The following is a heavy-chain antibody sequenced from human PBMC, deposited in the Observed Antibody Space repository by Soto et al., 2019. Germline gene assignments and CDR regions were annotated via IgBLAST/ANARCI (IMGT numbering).Heavy chain of an antibody. CDR3: AKDQGDGTDFDL. J-gene: IGHJ4*02. CDR2: INPYNENA. Sequence: QAQLTQSGGEVKKPGASVTVSCKTSGYTFTSYGIAWVRQAPGQGLEWMGWINPYNENAHYAPKXXDXXKMTTDTSTATAYMTLGSLTSDDTAVFYCAKDQGDGTDFDLWGQGTLVTVSS. V-gene: IGHV1-18*01. CDR1: GYTFTSYG.